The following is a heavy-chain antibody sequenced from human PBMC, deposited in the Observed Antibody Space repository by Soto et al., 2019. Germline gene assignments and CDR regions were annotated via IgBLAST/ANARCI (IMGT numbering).Heavy chain of an antibody. J-gene: IGHJ4*02. CDR2: IYPGDSDT. V-gene: IGHV5-51*01. CDR3: ARLRYDILTGYGGFDY. D-gene: IGHD3-9*01. CDR1: GYSFTSYW. Sequence: PGESLKISCKGSGYSFTSYWIGWVRQMPGKGLEWMGIIYPGDSDTRYSPSFQGQVTISADKSISTAYLQWSSLKASDTAMYYCARLRYDILTGYGGFDYWGQGTLVTAPQ.